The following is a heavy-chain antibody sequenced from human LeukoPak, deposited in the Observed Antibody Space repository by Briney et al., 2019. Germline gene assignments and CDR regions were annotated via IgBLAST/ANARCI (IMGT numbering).Heavy chain of an antibody. J-gene: IGHJ4*02. Sequence: GGSLRLSCAASGFTLTNFGMDWVRQAPGKGLEWVSSVSASSSYIYYADSVNGRFTISRDNAQNSLYLQMNSLRAEDTAVYYCARERDCGRASCVAYYFDYWSQGTLVTVSS. CDR2: VSASSSYI. CDR1: GFTLTNFG. D-gene: IGHD2-2*01. V-gene: IGHV3-21*01. CDR3: ARERDCGRASCVAYYFDY.